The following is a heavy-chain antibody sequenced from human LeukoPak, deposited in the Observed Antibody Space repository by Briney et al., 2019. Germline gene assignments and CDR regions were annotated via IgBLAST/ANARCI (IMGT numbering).Heavy chain of an antibody. D-gene: IGHD3-22*01. V-gene: IGHV3-30-3*01. CDR1: GFTFSSYA. J-gene: IGHJ3*02. Sequence: GGSLRLSCAASGFTFSSYAMHWVRQAPGKGLEWVAVISYDGSNKYYADSVKGRFTISRDNSKNTLYLQMNSLRAEDTAVYYCARDRYYDSSGNLGNDAFDIWGQGTMVTVSS. CDR2: ISYDGSNK. CDR3: ARDRYYDSSGNLGNDAFDI.